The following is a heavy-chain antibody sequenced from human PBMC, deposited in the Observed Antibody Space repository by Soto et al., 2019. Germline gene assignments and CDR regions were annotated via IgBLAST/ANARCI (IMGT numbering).Heavy chain of an antibody. J-gene: IGHJ5*02. CDR1: GFTFSNAW. V-gene: IGHV3-15*05. CDR3: TTIIPNGKWEHGP. CDR2: IKSKTDGGTT. D-gene: IGHD1-26*01. Sequence: GGSLRLSCVASGFTFSNAWMSWVRQAPGKGLEWVGRIKSKTDGGTTDYAGPVKGRFTISRDDSIKTLFVQMNSLKTEDTAVYYCTTIIPNGKWEHGPWGQGTLVTVSS.